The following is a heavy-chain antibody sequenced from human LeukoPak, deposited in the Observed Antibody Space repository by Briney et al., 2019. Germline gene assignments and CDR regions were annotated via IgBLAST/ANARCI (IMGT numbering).Heavy chain of an antibody. V-gene: IGHV4-59*01. J-gene: IGHJ4*02. D-gene: IGHD3-10*01. CDR1: GGSISSYY. CDR2: IYYSGST. Sequence: SETLSLTCTVSGGSISSYYWSWIRQPPGKGLEWIGYIYYSGSTNYNPSLKSRVTTSVDTSKNQFSLKLSSVTAADTAVYYCARGHPRAVQFDYWGQGTLVTVSS. CDR3: ARGHPRAVQFDY.